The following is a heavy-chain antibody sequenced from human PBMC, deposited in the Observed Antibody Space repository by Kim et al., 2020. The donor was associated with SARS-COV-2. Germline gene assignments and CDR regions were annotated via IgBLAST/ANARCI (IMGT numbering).Heavy chain of an antibody. D-gene: IGHD3-10*01. J-gene: IGHJ4*02. CDR3: ARLHSIYYYGSGGDFDY. Sequence: ASVKVSCKASGYTFTSYAMHWVRQAPGQRLEWMGWINAGNGNTKYSQKFQGRVTITRDTSASTAYMELSSLRSEDTAVYYCARLHSIYYYGSGGDFDYWGQGTLVTVSS. V-gene: IGHV1-3*01. CDR1: GYTFTSYA. CDR2: INAGNGNT.